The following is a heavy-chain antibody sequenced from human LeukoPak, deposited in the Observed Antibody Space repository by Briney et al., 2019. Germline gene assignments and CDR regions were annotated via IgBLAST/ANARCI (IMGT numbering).Heavy chain of an antibody. CDR2: IKEDGSVR. CDR1: GFTFSSSW. CDR3: ARDESDTVVTNWFDP. J-gene: IGHJ5*02. V-gene: IGHV3-7*03. D-gene: IGHD4-23*01. Sequence: GGSLRLSCAASGFTFSSSWMTWIRQAPGKGLEWVANIKEDGSVRNYVDSVSGRFAISRDNVKNSLSLQMNSLRDEDTAVYFCARDESDTVVTNWFDPWGQGTLVTVSS.